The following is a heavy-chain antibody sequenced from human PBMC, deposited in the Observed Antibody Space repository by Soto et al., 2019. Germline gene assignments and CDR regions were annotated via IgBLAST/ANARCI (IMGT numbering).Heavy chain of an antibody. V-gene: IGHV1-2*04. CDR3: ARLGYGSNTSCYPNYRMDV. CDR2: INPNSGGT. Sequence: ASVKVSCKASGYTFTGYYMHWVRQAPWQGLEWMGWINPNSGGTNYAQKFQGWVTMTRDTSISTAYMELSRLRSDDTAVYYCARLGYGSNTSCYPNYRMDVWGQGTTVTVSS. D-gene: IGHD2-2*01. J-gene: IGHJ6*02. CDR1: GYTFTGYY.